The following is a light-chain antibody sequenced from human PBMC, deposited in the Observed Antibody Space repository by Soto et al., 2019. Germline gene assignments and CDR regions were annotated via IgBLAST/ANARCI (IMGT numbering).Light chain of an antibody. CDR3: SSFTSTSTYI. CDR2: HVS. CDR1: KSDVGGSTY. V-gene: IGLV2-14*01. Sequence: QSALNQPASVSGTPGQSITISFTGTKSDVGGSTYVSWYKQHPGKAPKLMIYHVSNRPSGVSNRISGSKSGNTASLTISGIQPEDEADYYCSSFTSTSTYIFGTGTKVTVL. J-gene: IGLJ1*01.